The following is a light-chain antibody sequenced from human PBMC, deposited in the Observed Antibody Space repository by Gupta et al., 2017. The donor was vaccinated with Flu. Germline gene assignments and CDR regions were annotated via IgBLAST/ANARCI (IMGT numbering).Light chain of an antibody. Sequence: QSALTQPASVSGSPGQSITISCTGTSSDVGGYNYVSWYQQHPGKAPKLMIYEVSNRPSGVSNPFSGSKSGNTASLTISGRQAEDEADYYCSSYTSSSTPLFGGGTKVTVL. CDR2: EVS. CDR1: SSDVGGYNY. V-gene: IGLV2-14*01. J-gene: IGLJ2*01. CDR3: SSYTSSSTPL.